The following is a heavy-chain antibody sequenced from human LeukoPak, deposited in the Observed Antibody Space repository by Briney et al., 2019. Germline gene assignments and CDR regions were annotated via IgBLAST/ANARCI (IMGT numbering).Heavy chain of an antibody. Sequence: ASVKVSCKASGYTFTSYYMHWVRQAPGQGLEWMGIINPSGGSTSYAQKFQGRVTMIRDTSTSTVYMELSSLRSEDTAVYYCARDFYDAEPFDYWGQGTLVTVSS. CDR1: GYTFTSYY. CDR2: INPSGGST. V-gene: IGHV1-46*01. D-gene: IGHD5/OR15-5a*01. J-gene: IGHJ4*02. CDR3: ARDFYDAEPFDY.